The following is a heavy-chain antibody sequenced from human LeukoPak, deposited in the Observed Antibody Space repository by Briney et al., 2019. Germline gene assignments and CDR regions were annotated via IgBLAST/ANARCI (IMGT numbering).Heavy chain of an antibody. V-gene: IGHV4-31*03. Sequence: SETLSLTCTVSGGSISSGGYYWSWIRQHPGKGLEWIGYIYYSGSTYYNPSLKSRVTISVDTSRNQFSLKLSSVTAADTAVYYCARDGGYCSSTSCQNWFDPWGQGTLVTVSS. J-gene: IGHJ5*02. CDR3: ARDGGYCSSTSCQNWFDP. CDR2: IYYSGST. CDR1: GGSISSGGYY. D-gene: IGHD2-2*01.